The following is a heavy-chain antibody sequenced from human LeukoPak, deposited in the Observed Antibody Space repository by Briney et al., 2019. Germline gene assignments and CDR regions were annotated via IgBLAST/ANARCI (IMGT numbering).Heavy chain of an antibody. Sequence: ASVKLSCKASGYTFTSYYMHWVRQAPGQGLEWMGIINPSGGSTSYAQKFQGRVTMTRDTSTSTVYMELSSLRSEDTAVYYCARDYYDSSGYATYEFDYWGQGTLVTVSS. J-gene: IGHJ4*02. CDR3: ARDYYDSSGYATYEFDY. CDR1: GYTFTSYY. D-gene: IGHD3-22*01. CDR2: INPSGGST. V-gene: IGHV1-46*01.